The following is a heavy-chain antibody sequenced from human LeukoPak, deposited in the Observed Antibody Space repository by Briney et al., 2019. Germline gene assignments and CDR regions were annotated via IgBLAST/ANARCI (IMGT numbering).Heavy chain of an antibody. CDR2: IYWDGDK. Sequence: SGPTLVKPTQTLALTCTFSGFSLSTSGVGVGWIRQPPGKALEWLALIYWDGDKRYSPSLKSRLTITKDTSKNQVVLTMTNMDPVDTATYYCAHRLTRPDQIWFDYWGQGTLVTVSS. V-gene: IGHV2-5*02. CDR3: AHRLTRPDQIWFDY. D-gene: IGHD5-18*01. CDR1: GFSLSTSGVG. J-gene: IGHJ4*02.